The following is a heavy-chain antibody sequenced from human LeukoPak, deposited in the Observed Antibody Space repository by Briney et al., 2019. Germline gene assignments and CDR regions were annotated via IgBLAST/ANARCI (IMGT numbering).Heavy chain of an antibody. V-gene: IGHV3-23*01. CDR2: ISGSGIDT. Sequence: GGSLRLSCAASGFTFSRYTMNWVRQAPGKGLEWVSVISGSGIDTYHADSVKGRFTISRDNSRNTLFLHMNSLRAEDTAIYYCARSSSIVVVPATGYFDFWGQGTLVTVSS. CDR1: GFTFSRYT. J-gene: IGHJ4*02. D-gene: IGHD3-22*01. CDR3: ARSSSIVVVPATGYFDF.